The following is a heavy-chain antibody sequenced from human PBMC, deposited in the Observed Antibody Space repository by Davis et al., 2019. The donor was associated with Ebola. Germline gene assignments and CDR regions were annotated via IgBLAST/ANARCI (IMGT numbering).Heavy chain of an antibody. CDR1: GFTFSSYA. Sequence: GESLKISCAASGFTFSSYAMHWVRQAPGKGLEWVAVIWYDGSNKYYADSVKGRFTISRDNSKNTLYLQMNSLRAEDTAVYYCAREKGDYGMDVWGQGTTVTVSS. CDR2: IWYDGSNK. CDR3: AREKGDYGMDV. J-gene: IGHJ6*02. V-gene: IGHV3-33*08.